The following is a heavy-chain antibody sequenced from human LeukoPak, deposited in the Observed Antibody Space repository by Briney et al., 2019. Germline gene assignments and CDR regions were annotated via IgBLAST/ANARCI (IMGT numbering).Heavy chain of an antibody. J-gene: IGHJ4*02. CDR2: INQDGSAK. V-gene: IGHV3-7*05. CDR3: ARAGCSGGGCYAALFDY. D-gene: IGHD2-15*01. Sequence: GGSLRLSCAASGFTFSSYAMSWVRQAPGKGLEWVANINQDGSAKYYVDSVKGRFTISRDNAKNSLYLQMNSLRAEDTAVYYCARAGCSGGGCYAALFDYWGQGTLVTVSS. CDR1: GFTFSSYA.